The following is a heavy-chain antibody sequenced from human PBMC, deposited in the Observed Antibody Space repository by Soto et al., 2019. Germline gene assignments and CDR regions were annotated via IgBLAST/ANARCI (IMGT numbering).Heavy chain of an antibody. J-gene: IGHJ4*02. Sequence: SETLSLTCTVSGGSISSGGYYWSWIRQHPGKGLEWIGYIYYSGSTYYNPSLKSRVTISVDTSKNQFSLKLSSVTAADTAVYYCARHGYDFWSGYYKFHFDYWGQGTLVTVSS. V-gene: IGHV4-31*03. CDR1: GGSISSGGYY. CDR2: IYYSGST. CDR3: ARHGYDFWSGYYKFHFDY. D-gene: IGHD3-3*01.